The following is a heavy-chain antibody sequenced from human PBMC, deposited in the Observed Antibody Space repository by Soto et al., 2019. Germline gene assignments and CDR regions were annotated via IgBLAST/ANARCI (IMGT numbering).Heavy chain of an antibody. V-gene: IGHV3-23*01. CDR2: ISGSGDST. D-gene: IGHD6-19*01. Sequence: EVQLLESGGGLVQPGASLRLSCAASGFTFSSYAMSWVRQAPGKGLEWVSGISGSGDSTYYADSVKGRFTISRDNSKNTLYLKMNSLRAEDTAVYYCAKGVPGIAVAGTGYFQHWGQGTLVTVSS. CDR3: AKGVPGIAVAGTGYFQH. J-gene: IGHJ1*01. CDR1: GFTFSSYA.